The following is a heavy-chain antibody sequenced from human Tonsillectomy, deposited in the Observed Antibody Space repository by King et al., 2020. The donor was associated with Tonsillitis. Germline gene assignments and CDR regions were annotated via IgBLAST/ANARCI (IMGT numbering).Heavy chain of an antibody. Sequence: QLVQSGSELKKPGASVKISCKASGYIFTKYAMNWVRQAPGQGLEWMGWINTESGNPNYAQGVTEHFVFFLDTSVNTAFLEISSLKTDDTAVYYCARDGGSHPYGIDFWGRGTTVTVSS. V-gene: IGHV7-4-1*02. CDR1: GYIFTKYA. J-gene: IGHJ6*02. CDR3: ARDGGSHPYGIDF. D-gene: IGHD2-15*01. CDR2: INTESGNP.